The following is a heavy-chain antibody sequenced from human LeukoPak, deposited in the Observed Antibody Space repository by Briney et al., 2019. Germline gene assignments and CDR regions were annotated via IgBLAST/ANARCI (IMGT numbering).Heavy chain of an antibody. CDR1: GGSISSDY. CDR2: IYYSGST. CDR3: VRTGLKLLGEFDA. Sequence: SETLSLTCTISGGSISSDYWSWIRQPPGKGLEWIGYIYYSGSTNYNPSLKSRVTISIDTSKNQFSLKLSSVTAADTAVYYCVRTGLKLLGEFDAWGQGTLVTVST. J-gene: IGHJ5*02. V-gene: IGHV4-59*01. D-gene: IGHD1-7*01.